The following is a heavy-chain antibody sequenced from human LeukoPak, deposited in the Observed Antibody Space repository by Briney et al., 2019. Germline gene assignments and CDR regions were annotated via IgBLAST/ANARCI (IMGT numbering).Heavy chain of an antibody. Sequence: EALKISCKGAGYIFTNYWIGWVRQMPGKGLEWMGIIYPGDSDTRYSPSFQGQVTISADKSISTAYLQWSSLKASDTAMYYCARPHYSSDNYYNDDYFDYWGQGTLVTVSS. CDR3: ARPHYSSDNYYNDDYFDY. V-gene: IGHV5-51*01. D-gene: IGHD3-10*01. CDR1: GYIFTNYW. CDR2: IYPGDSDT. J-gene: IGHJ4*02.